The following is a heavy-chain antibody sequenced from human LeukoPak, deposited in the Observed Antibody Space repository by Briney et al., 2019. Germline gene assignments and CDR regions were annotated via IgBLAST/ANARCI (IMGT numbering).Heavy chain of an antibody. V-gene: IGHV1-46*02. CDR3: ARDQEGFDY. CDR1: GYTFNNHY. CDR2: IYPRDGST. Sequence: ASVTVSCTTSGYTFNNHYMYWVRQVPGQGLEWMGMIYPRDGSTSYAQKFQGRVTVTRDTSTSTVHMELSGLRSEDTAVYYCARDQEGFDYWGQGTLVTVSS. J-gene: IGHJ4*02.